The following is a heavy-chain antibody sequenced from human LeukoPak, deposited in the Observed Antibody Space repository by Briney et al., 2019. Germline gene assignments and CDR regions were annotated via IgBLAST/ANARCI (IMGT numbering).Heavy chain of an antibody. CDR2: ISSSSSYI. J-gene: IGHJ3*02. V-gene: IGHV3-21*01. CDR3: ARDRSYDYGDYGAFDI. CDR1: GFTFSTYW. Sequence: KSGGSLRLSCAASGFTFSTYWMSWVRQAPGKGLEWVSSISSSSSYIYYADSVKGRFTISRDNAKNSLYLQMNSLRAEDTAVYYCARDRSYDYGDYGAFDIWGQGTMVTVSS. D-gene: IGHD4-17*01.